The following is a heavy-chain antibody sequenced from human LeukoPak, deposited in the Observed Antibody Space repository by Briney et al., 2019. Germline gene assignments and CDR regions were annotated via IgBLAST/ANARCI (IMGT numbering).Heavy chain of an antibody. CDR3: TRDQNYDGNGYLPDY. CDR1: EFTFGDYA. V-gene: IGHV3-49*04. CDR2: IRSKAYGGTT. J-gene: IGHJ4*02. Sequence: PGGSLRLSCTASEFTFGDYATSWVRQAPGKGLEWVGFIRSKAYGGTTGYAASVKGRFTISRDDSKSIAYLQMNSLKTEDTAVYYCTRDQNYDGNGYLPDYWGQGTLVTVSS. D-gene: IGHD3-22*01.